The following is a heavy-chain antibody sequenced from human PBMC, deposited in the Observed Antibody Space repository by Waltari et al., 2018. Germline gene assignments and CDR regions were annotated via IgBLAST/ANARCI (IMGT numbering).Heavy chain of an antibody. J-gene: IGHJ3*02. CDR3: ARSFRRITMVQGVIIQGLDAFDI. CDR2: ISSSSSYI. V-gene: IGHV3-21*01. D-gene: IGHD3-10*01. CDR1: GFTFSSYS. Sequence: EVQLVESGGGLVKPGGSLRLSCAASGFTFSSYSMNWVRQAPGTGLEWVSSISSSSSYIYYADSVKGRFTISRDNAKNSLYLQMNSLRAEDTAVYYCARSFRRITMVQGVIIQGLDAFDIWGQGTMVTVSS.